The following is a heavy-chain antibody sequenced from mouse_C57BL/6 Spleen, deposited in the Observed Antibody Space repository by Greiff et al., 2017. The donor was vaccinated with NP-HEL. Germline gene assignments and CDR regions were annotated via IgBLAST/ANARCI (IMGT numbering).Heavy chain of an antibody. D-gene: IGHD1-1*01. CDR3: AIGGYTTVVATDY. V-gene: IGHV1-74*01. Sequence: QVQLQQPGAELVKPGASVKVSCKASGYTFTSYWMHWVKQRPGQGLEWIGRIHPSDSDTNYNQKFKGKATLTVDQSSSTSYMQLSSLTSEDSAVYYCAIGGYTTVVATDYWGQGTTLTVSS. J-gene: IGHJ2*01. CDR1: GYTFTSYW. CDR2: IHPSDSDT.